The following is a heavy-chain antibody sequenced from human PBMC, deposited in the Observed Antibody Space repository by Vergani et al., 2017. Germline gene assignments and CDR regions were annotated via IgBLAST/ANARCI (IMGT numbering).Heavy chain of an antibody. CDR1: GYTFTGYY. CDR3: ARVRTDKLLWFGEDWFDP. J-gene: IGHJ5*02. Sequence: QVQLVQSGAEVKKPGASVKVSCKASGYTFTGYYMHWVQQAPGQGLEWMGWINPNSGGTNYAQKFQGRVTMTRDTSISTAYMELSRLRSDDTAVYYCARVRTDKLLWFGEDWFDPWGQGTLVTVSS. CDR2: INPNSGGT. V-gene: IGHV1-2*02. D-gene: IGHD3-10*01.